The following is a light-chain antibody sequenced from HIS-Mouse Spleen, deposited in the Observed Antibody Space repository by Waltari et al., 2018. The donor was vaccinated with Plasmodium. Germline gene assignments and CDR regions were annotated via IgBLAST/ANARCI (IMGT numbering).Light chain of an antibody. Sequence: DIQMTQSPSSLSASVGDRVTITCQASQDISNYLNWYQQKPGKAPKLLIYDAYKLETGVPSRFSGSGSGTDFTFTISSLQPEDIATYYCQQYDNLPLTCGGGTKVEIK. CDR2: DAY. J-gene: IGKJ4*01. V-gene: IGKV1-33*01. CDR1: QDISNY. CDR3: QQYDNLPLT.